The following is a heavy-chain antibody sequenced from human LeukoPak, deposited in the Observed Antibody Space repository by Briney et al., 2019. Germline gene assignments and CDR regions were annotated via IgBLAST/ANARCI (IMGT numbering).Heavy chain of an antibody. CDR2: IYHSGST. Sequence: NASETLSLTCAVSGYSISSGYYWGWIRQPPGKGLEWIGSIYHSGSTYYNPSLKSRVTISVDTSKNQFSLKLSSVTAADTAVYYCARSGYRSGGSCYPEDYFDYWGQGTLVTVSS. CDR1: GYSISSGYY. V-gene: IGHV4-38-2*01. D-gene: IGHD2-15*01. J-gene: IGHJ4*02. CDR3: ARSGYRSGGSCYPEDYFDY.